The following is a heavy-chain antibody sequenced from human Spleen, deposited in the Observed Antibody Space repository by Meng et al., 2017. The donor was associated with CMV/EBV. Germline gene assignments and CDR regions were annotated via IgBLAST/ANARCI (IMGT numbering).Heavy chain of an antibody. CDR3: ARDPAAGFFDY. J-gene: IGHJ4*02. D-gene: IGHD6-13*01. Sequence: QLQLQESGPGLVKPSETLSLTCTVAGGSISSYYWGWIRQPAGKGLEWSGRIYTSGSTNYNPSLKSRVTMSVDTSKNQFSLKLSSVTAADTAVYYCARDPAAGFFDYWGQGTLVTVSS. CDR2: IYTSGST. CDR1: GGSISSYY. V-gene: IGHV4-4*07.